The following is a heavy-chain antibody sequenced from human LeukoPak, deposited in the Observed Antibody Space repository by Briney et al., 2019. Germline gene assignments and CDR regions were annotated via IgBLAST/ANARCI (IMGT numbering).Heavy chain of an antibody. CDR2: INPNSGGT. D-gene: IGHD1-26*01. J-gene: IGHJ6*02. CDR1: GYTFTGYY. Sequence: ASVKVSCKASGYTFTGYYMHWVRQAPGQGLEWMGWINPNSGGTNYAQKFQGRVTMTRDTSISTAYMELSRLRSDDTAVYYCARDWEAGRYYYYYYGMDVWGQGTTVTVSS. V-gene: IGHV1-2*02. CDR3: ARDWEAGRYYYYYYGMDV.